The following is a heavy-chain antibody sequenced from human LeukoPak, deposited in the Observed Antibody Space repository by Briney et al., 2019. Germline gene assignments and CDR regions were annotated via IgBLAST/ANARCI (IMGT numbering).Heavy chain of an antibody. CDR2: ISGSGGST. J-gene: IGHJ4*02. Sequence: PGGSLRLSCAASGFTFSSYAMSWVRQAPGKGLEWVSAISGSGGSTYYADSVKGRFTISRDNSKNSLYLQMNSLRTEDTALYYCAKANNWNFYDYWGQGTLVTVSS. D-gene: IGHD1-20*01. V-gene: IGHV3-23*01. CDR3: AKANNWNFYDY. CDR1: GFTFSSYA.